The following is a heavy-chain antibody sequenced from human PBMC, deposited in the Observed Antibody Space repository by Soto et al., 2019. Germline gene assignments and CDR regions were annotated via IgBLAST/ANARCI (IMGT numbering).Heavy chain of an antibody. V-gene: IGHV3-30*18. CDR1: GFTFSTYG. D-gene: IGHD2-21*02. J-gene: IGHJ4*02. Sequence: AGGSLRLSCAASGFTFSTYGMHWVRQAPGKGLEWVALISYDGSNKYYADSVKGRFTISRDNSKNTLYLQMNSLRAEDTAVYYCAKETCGGDCYSRSFDYWGQGTLVTVSS. CDR2: ISYDGSNK. CDR3: AKETCGGDCYSRSFDY.